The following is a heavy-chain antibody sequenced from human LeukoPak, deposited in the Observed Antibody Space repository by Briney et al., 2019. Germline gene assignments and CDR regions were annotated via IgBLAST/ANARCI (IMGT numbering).Heavy chain of an antibody. J-gene: IGHJ4*02. V-gene: IGHV1-46*01. CDR1: GYTFTGYY. Sequence: EASVKVSCKASGYTFTGYYMHWVRQAPGQGLEWMGIINPSGGSTSYAQKFQGRVTMTRDMSTSTVYMELSSLRSEDTAVYYCASGITGTTPLGYWGQGTLVTVPS. CDR2: INPSGGST. D-gene: IGHD1-20*01. CDR3: ASGITGTTPLGY.